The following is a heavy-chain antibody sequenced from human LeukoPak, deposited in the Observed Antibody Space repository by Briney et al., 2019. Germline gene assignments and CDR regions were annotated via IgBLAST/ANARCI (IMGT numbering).Heavy chain of an antibody. CDR1: GGSISSYY. CDR2: IYYSGST. Sequence: SETLSLTCTVSGGSISSYYWSWIRQPPGKGLEWIGYIYYSGSTNYNPSLKSRVTISVDTSKNQFSLRLSSVTAADTAVYYCARQARDLASFDPWGQGTLVTVSS. V-gene: IGHV4-59*08. J-gene: IGHJ5*02. D-gene: IGHD2-21*02. CDR3: ARQARDLASFDP.